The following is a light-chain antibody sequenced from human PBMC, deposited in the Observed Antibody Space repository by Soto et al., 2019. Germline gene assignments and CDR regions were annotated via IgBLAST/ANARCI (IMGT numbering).Light chain of an antibody. Sequence: EIVLTQSPATLSLSPVERATLSCRASQSIRSYLAWYQQKPDQAPRLLIYDASNRATGIPARFSGSGSGTDFTLTISSLEPEDFAVYYCHQRSTWPFTFGPGTKVDIK. CDR2: DAS. CDR3: HQRSTWPFT. J-gene: IGKJ3*01. V-gene: IGKV3-11*01. CDR1: QSIRSY.